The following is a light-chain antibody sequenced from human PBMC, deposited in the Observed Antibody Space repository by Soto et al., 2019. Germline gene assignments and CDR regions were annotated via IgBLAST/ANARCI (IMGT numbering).Light chain of an antibody. CDR2: GAS. J-gene: IGKJ3*01. CDR3: QQSYSTSVT. V-gene: IGKV3-20*01. CDR1: QSVSSSY. Sequence: EIVLTQSPGTLSLSPGERATLSCRASQSVSSSYLAWYQQKPGQAPRLLIYGASSRATGIPDRFSGSGSGTDFTLTIGSLQPEDFATYYCQQSYSTSVTFGPGTKVDI.